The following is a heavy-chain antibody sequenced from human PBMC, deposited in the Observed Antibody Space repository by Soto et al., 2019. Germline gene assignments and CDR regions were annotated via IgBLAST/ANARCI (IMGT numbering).Heavy chain of an antibody. CDR1: GYTFTSYY. V-gene: IGHV1-46*01. CDR2: INPSGGST. J-gene: IGHJ4*02. CDR3: AREPSSSSYPTPPLTYLDY. D-gene: IGHD6-6*01. Sequence: AASVKVSCKASGYTFTSYYMHWVRQAPGQGLEWMGIINPSGGSTSYAQKFQGRVTMTRDTSTSTVYMELSSLRSEDTAVYYCAREPSSSSYPTPPLTYLDYWGQGTLVTVSS.